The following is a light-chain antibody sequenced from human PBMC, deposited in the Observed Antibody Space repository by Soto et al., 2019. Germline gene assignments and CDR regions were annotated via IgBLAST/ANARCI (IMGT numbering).Light chain of an antibody. CDR3: QQYGSSLTWT. V-gene: IGKV3-20*01. J-gene: IGKJ1*01. Sequence: EIVLTQSPGTLSLSPGERATLSCRARQTVGSSYLAWYQQKPGQAPRLLIYGASSRATGIPDRFSGSGSGTDFTLTISRLEPEDFAVYYCQQYGSSLTWTFGQGTKVDIK. CDR2: GAS. CDR1: QTVGSSY.